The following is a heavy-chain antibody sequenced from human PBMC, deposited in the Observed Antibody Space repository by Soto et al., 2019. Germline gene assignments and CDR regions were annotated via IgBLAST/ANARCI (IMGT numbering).Heavy chain of an antibody. D-gene: IGHD3-16*01. CDR3: AKDIVLGESPGYYYYGMDV. V-gene: IGHV3-43*01. J-gene: IGHJ6*02. Sequence: GGSLRLSCAASGFTFDDYTMHWVRQAPGKGLEWVSLISWDGGSTYYADSVKGRFTISRDNSKNSLYLQMNSLRTEDTALYYCAKDIVLGESPGYYYYGMDVWGQGTTVIVSS. CDR2: ISWDGGST. CDR1: GFTFDDYT.